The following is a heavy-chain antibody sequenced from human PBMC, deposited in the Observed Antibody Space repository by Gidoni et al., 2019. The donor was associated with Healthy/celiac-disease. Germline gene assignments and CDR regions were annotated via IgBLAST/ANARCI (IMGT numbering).Heavy chain of an antibody. CDR2: ISSISSTI. CDR1: GCTSSSYR. J-gene: IGHJ4*02. CDR3: ARGPPDIVVVPAANGWYYFDY. Sequence: EVQLVESGGGLVQPGGSLRISCAASGCTSSSYRMTWVRHAPGKGLEWVSYISSISSTIYYADSVKGRFTISRDNAKNSLYLQMNSLRDEDTAVYYCARGPPDIVVVPAANGWYYFDYWGQGTLVTVSS. V-gene: IGHV3-48*02. D-gene: IGHD2-2*01.